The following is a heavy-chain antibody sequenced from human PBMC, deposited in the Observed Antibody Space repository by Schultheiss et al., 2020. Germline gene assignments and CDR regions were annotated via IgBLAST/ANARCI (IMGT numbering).Heavy chain of an antibody. V-gene: IGHV3-23*01. CDR1: GFTFSSYA. D-gene: IGHD3-22*01. Sequence: GGSLRLSCAASGFTFSSYAMSWVRQPPGKGLEWVSAISGSGGSTYYADSVKGRFTISRDNSKNTLYLQMNSLRAEDTALYYCARAGESYYDSSGYYLDYWGQGTLVTVSS. CDR3: ARAGESYYDSSGYYLDY. J-gene: IGHJ4*02. CDR2: ISGSGGST.